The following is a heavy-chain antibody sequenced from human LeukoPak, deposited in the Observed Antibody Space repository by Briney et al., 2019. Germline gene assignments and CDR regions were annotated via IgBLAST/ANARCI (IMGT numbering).Heavy chain of an antibody. CDR3: ARVRGRITIFGVVTNAFDI. CDR2: INPSSGGT. Sequence: ASVKVSCKASGYTFTGYYMHLVRQAPGQGLEWMGRINPSSGGTNYAQKFQGRVTMTRDTSISTAYMELSRLRSDDTAVYYCARVRGRITIFGVVTNAFDIWGQGTRVSVSS. V-gene: IGHV1-2*06. D-gene: IGHD3-3*01. J-gene: IGHJ3*02. CDR1: GYTFTGYY.